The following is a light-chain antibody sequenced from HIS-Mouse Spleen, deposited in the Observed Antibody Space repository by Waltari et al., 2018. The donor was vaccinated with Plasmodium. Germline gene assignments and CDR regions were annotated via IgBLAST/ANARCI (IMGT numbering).Light chain of an antibody. J-gene: IGKJ1*01. CDR1: QSVSSSY. CDR3: QQYGSSLTLA. Sequence: EIVLTQSPGTLSLSPGERATLSCRASQSVSSSYLAWYQQKLGQAPRLLIYGASSRATGIPDRFSGSGSGTDFTLTISRLEPEDFAVYYCQQYGSSLTLAFGQGTKVEIK. V-gene: IGKV3-20*01. CDR2: GAS.